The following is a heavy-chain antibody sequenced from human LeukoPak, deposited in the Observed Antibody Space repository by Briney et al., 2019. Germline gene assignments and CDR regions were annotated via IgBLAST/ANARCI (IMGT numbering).Heavy chain of an antibody. D-gene: IGHD3-10*01. CDR2: IKQDGSEK. CDR3: AKKPGFGELSPYYFDY. V-gene: IGHV3-7*03. J-gene: IGHJ4*02. Sequence: PGGSLRLSCAASGFTFSSHWMSWLRQAPRKGLEWVANIKQDGSEKHYVDSVKGRFTISRDNSKNTLYLQMNSLRAEDTAVYYCAKKPGFGELSPYYFDYWGQGTLVTVSS. CDR1: GFTFSSHW.